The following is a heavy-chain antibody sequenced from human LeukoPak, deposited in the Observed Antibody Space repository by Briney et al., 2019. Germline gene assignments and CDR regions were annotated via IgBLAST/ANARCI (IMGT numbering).Heavy chain of an antibody. J-gene: IGHJ4*02. CDR3: AKDVVSSGWFSHLFDS. CDR2: ITGRGGGS. CDR1: GFTFINSA. Sequence: GGSLRLSCAASGFTFINSAMSWVRQAPGKGLEWVSGITGRGGGSKYAAFVKGRFTISRDSATNTLYLQINSLRVEDTAIYYCAKDVVSSGWFSHLFDSWGRGTLVTVSS. D-gene: IGHD6-19*01. V-gene: IGHV3-23*01.